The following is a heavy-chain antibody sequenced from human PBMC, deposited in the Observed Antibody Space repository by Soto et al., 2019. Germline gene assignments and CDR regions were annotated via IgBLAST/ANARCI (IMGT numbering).Heavy chain of an antibody. V-gene: IGHV4-31*03. CDR1: GGSISSGGYY. CDR2: IYYSGST. D-gene: IGHD3-10*01. CDR3: ARDADGSGNLGFDP. J-gene: IGHJ5*02. Sequence: KTSETLSLTCTVSGGSISSGGYYWSWIRQHPGKGLEWIGYIYYSGSTYYNPSLKSRVTISVDTSKNQFSLKLSSVTAADTAVYYCARDADGSGNLGFDPWGQGTLVTVSS.